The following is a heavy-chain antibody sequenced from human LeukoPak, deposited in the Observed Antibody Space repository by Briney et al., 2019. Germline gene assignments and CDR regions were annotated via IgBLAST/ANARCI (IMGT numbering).Heavy chain of an antibody. CDR1: GGSIGNSTFY. V-gene: IGHV4-39*01. Sequence: SETLSLTRTVSGGSIGNSTFYWGWIRQPPGKGLEWIGTIYYSGSTYYNPSLKSRVTISVDTSKNQFSLQLSSVTATDTAAYYCARHGVTTTGYYWDWGQGTLVTVSS. CDR3: ARHGVTTTGYYWD. J-gene: IGHJ4*02. D-gene: IGHD3-9*01. CDR2: IYYSGST.